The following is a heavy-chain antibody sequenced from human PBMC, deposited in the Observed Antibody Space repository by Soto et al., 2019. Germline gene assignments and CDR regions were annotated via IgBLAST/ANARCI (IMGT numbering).Heavy chain of an antibody. V-gene: IGHV2-70*01. CDR2: IDWDDDK. CDR3: ARLSSSPSSYYYYGMDV. J-gene: IGHJ6*02. D-gene: IGHD6-6*01. Sequence: SGPTLVNPTQTLTLTCTFSGFSLSTSGMCVSWIRQPPGKALEWLALIDWDDDKYYSTSLKTRLTISKDTSKNQVVLTMTNMDPVDTATYYCARLSSSPSSYYYYGMDVWGQGTTVTVSS. CDR1: GFSLSTSGMC.